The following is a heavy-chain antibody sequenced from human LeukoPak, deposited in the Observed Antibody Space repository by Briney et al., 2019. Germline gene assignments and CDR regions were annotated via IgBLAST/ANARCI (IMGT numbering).Heavy chain of an antibody. CDR1: GGSISSGSYY. CDR3: ARDLIAYSGDYGDYGLFDY. V-gene: IGHV4-61*02. Sequence: SETLSLTCTVSGGSISSGSYYWSWIRQPAGKGLEWIGRIYTGGRTNYNPSLKSRVTISVDTSKNQFSLKLSSVTAADTAVYYCARDLIAYSGDYGDYGLFDYWGQGTLVTVSS. D-gene: IGHD4-17*01. CDR2: IYTGGRT. J-gene: IGHJ4*02.